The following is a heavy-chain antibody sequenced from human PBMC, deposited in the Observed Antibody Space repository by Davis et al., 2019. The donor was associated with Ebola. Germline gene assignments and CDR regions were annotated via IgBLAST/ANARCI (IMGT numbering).Heavy chain of an antibody. CDR2: ISGSGGST. CDR3: AKDRVRCSSTSCYGYFDY. D-gene: IGHD2-2*01. V-gene: IGHV3-23*01. CDR1: GFTFSSYA. Sequence: GGSLRLSCAASGFTFSSYAMSWVRQAPGKGLEWVSAISGSGGSTYYADSVKGRFTISRDNSKNTLYLQMNSLRAEDTAVYYCAKDRVRCSSTSCYGYFDYWGQGTLVTVSS. J-gene: IGHJ4*02.